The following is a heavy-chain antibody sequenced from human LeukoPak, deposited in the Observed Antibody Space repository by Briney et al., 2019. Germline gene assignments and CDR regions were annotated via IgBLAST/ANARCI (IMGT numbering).Heavy chain of an antibody. CDR3: ASLAYCGGDCYSHFDY. CDR2: IIPIFGTA. Sequence: PGSSVKVPCKASGGTFSSYAISWVRQAPGQGLEWMGGIIPIFGTANYAQKFQGRVTITADESTSTAYMELSSLRSKDTAVYYCASLAYCGGDCYSHFDYWGQGTLVTVSS. CDR1: GGTFSSYA. V-gene: IGHV1-69*01. J-gene: IGHJ4*02. D-gene: IGHD2-21*02.